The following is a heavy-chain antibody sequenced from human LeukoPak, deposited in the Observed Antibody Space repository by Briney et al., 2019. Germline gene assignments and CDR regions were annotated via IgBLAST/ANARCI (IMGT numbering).Heavy chain of an antibody. CDR1: GGSISSGSYY. V-gene: IGHV4-61*02. CDR2: IYTSGST. Sequence: SQTLSLTCTDSGGSISSGSYYWSWIRQPAGKGLEWIGRIYTSGSTNSHPSLRTRVTISVDTSRNQFSLKLSSVTAADTAVYYCARGASYDSDDAFDIWGQGTMVTVSS. D-gene: IGHD3-3*01. CDR3: ARGASYDSDDAFDI. J-gene: IGHJ3*02.